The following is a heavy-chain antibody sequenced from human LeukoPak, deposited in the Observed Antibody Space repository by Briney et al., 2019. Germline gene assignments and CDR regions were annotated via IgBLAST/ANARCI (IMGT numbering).Heavy chain of an antibody. CDR1: GFRFDTHD. J-gene: IGHJ4*02. CDR2: ISKTSTYI. V-gene: IGHV3-21*01. CDR3: ARDSRKGGYYLEF. D-gene: IGHD3-22*01. Sequence: GGSLRLSCAASGFRFDTHDLNWVRQAPGKGLECVAHISKTSTYIHYADSVKGRFTISRDNAKNLVHLQMNSLRADDTAVYFCARDSRKGGYYLEFWGQGTVVTVSS.